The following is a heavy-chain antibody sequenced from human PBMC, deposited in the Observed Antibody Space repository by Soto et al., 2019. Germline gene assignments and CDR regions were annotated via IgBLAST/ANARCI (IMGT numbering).Heavy chain of an antibody. J-gene: IGHJ6*02. CDR2: IDPSDSYT. V-gene: IGHV5-10-1*01. CDR1: GYSFTSYW. D-gene: IGHD2-8*01. Sequence: GESLKISCKGSGYSFTSYWISWVRQMPGKGLEWMGRIDPSDSYTNYSPSFQGHVTISADKSISTAYLQWSSLKASDTAMYYCARSTHCTNGVCLDYGMDVWGQGTTVTV. CDR3: ARSTHCTNGVCLDYGMDV.